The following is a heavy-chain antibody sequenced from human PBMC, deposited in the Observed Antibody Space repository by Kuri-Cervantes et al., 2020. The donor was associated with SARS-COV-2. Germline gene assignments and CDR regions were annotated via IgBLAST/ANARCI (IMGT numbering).Heavy chain of an antibody. CDR3: ARQLYYYYDNSRRGIDY. CDR2: ISSVNNYV. D-gene: IGHD3-22*01. Sequence: GESLKISCASSGFTFSDYSMNWVRQAPGKGLEWVSFISSVNNYVDYTDSVIGRFTISRDNAENSVFLQMNSPRAEDTAVYYCARQLYYYYDNSRRGIDYWGQGTLVTVSS. CDR1: GFTFSDYS. J-gene: IGHJ4*02. V-gene: IGHV3-21*01.